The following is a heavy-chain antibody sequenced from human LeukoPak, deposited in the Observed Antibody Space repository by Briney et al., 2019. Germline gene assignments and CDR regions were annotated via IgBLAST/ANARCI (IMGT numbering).Heavy chain of an antibody. V-gene: IGHV1-2*06. CDR2: INPNSGGT. D-gene: IGHD6-13*01. Sequence: GASVKVSCKASGYTLTAYYLHWVRQAPGQGLEWMGRINPNSGGTTYAQKFQGRVTMTRDTSIGTAYMELSSLRSDDTAVYYCARAQYSSSWTPYYYYMDVWGKGTTVTVSS. CDR1: GYTLTAYY. CDR3: ARAQYSSSWTPYYYYMDV. J-gene: IGHJ6*03.